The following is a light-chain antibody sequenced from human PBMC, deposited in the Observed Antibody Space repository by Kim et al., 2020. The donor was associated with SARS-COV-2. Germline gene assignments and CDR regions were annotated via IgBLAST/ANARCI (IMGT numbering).Light chain of an antibody. CDR3: QSYDSSLSGYV. V-gene: IGLV1-40*01. Sequence: QRVTISCTGSSSNIGAGYDVHWYQQLPGAAPKLVIYGNNNRPSGVPGRFSGSKSGPSASLAITGLQAEEEADYYGQSYDSSLSGYVFGTGTKVTVL. CDR1: SSNIGAGYD. J-gene: IGLJ1*01. CDR2: GNN.